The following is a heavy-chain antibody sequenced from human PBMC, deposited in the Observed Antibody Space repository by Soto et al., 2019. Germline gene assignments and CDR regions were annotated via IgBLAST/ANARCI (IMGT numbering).Heavy chain of an antibody. CDR1: GGSISSYY. J-gene: IGHJ4*02. V-gene: IGHV4-59*01. CDR3: AGASGYYDSSGYPFDY. Sequence: SETLSLTCTVSGGSISSYYWSWIRQPPGKGLEWIGYIYYSGSTNYNPSLKSRVTISVDTSKNQFSLKLSSVTAADTAVYYCAGASGYYDSSGYPFDYWGQGTLVPVSS. CDR2: IYYSGST. D-gene: IGHD3-22*01.